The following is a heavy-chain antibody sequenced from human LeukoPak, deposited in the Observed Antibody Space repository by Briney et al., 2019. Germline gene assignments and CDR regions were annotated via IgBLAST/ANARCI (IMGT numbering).Heavy chain of an antibody. CDR2: ISYDGSNK. CDR3: AKDRQQQLVFGYYYYYGMDV. V-gene: IGHV3-30*18. D-gene: IGHD6-13*01. CDR1: GFTFSSYG. Sequence: GGSLRLSCAASGFTFSSYGMHWVRQAPGKGLEWVAVISYDGSNKYYADSVKGRFTISRDNSKNTLYLQMNSLRAEDTAVYYCAKDRQQQLVFGYYYYYGMDVWGQGTTVTVSS. J-gene: IGHJ6*02.